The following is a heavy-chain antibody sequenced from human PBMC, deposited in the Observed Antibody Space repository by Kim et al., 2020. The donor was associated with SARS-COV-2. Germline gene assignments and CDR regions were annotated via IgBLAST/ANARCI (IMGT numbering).Heavy chain of an antibody. CDR2: IDPSDSYT. D-gene: IGHD6-19*01. Sequence: GESLKISCKGSGYSFTSYWISWVRQMPGKGLEWMGRIDPSDSYTNYSPSFQGHVTISADKSISTAYLQWSSLKASDTAMYYCATQTRPYSSGWYLDNWFDPWGQGTLVTVSS. J-gene: IGHJ5*02. CDR3: ATQTRPYSSGWYLDNWFDP. CDR1: GYSFTSYW. V-gene: IGHV5-10-1*01.